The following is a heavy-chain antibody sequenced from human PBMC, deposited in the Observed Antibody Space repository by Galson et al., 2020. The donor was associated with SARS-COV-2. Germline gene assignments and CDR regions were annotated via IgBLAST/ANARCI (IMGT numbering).Heavy chain of an antibody. CDR2: LSSTGGTS. CDR3: LAYSSTRHNY. D-gene: IGHD2-2*01. J-gene: IGHJ4*02. V-gene: IGHV3-64D*09. Sequence: APGKGLQYVSALSSTGGTSFYADSVSGRFTMSRDNSKNTFYLQMTGLRVEDTAFYYCLAYSSTRHNYWGQGTLVTVSS.